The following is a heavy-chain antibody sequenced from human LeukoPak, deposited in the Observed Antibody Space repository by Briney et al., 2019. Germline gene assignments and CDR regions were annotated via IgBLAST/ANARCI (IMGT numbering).Heavy chain of an antibody. J-gene: IGHJ3*02. CDR2: IGSSGSII. D-gene: IGHD3-22*01. CDR1: GFTFSGYW. Sequence: GGSLRLSCAASGFTFSGYWMYWVRQAPGKGLEWVSYIGSSGSIIYYADSVKGRFTISRDNAKNSLSLQMNSLRAEDTAVYYCARDGDSSALDAFDIWGQGTMVTVSS. V-gene: IGHV3-48*04. CDR3: ARDGDSSALDAFDI.